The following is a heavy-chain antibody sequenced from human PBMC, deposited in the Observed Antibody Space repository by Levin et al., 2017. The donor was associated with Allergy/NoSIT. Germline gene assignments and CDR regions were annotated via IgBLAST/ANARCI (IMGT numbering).Heavy chain of an antibody. CDR3: ARPRREFSYDYDS. J-gene: IGHJ4*02. Sequence: ESLKISCSVSGASIHSSHYYWGWIRQPPGKGLEWIGSMFYGGSTYYNPSLKSRVTVSIDTSKNQFSLRLTSVTAADTAVYYCARPRREFSYDYDSWGQGILVTVSS. V-gene: IGHV4-39*01. D-gene: IGHD5-18*01. CDR1: GASIHSSHYY. CDR2: MFYGGST.